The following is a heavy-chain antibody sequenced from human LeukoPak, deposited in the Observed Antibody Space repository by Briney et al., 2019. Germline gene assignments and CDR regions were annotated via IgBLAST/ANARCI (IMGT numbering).Heavy chain of an antibody. CDR1: GFTFSTYW. Sequence: GGSLRLSCAGSGFTFSTYWMTWVRQAPGRGLEWVANIKQDGSEKYYVDSVKGRFTISRDNAQNSLYLQMNSLRTEDTAVYYCATESMLDWSGFDYWGQGTLVTVSS. CDR3: ATESMLDWSGFDY. J-gene: IGHJ4*02. D-gene: IGHD3-9*01. CDR2: IKQDGSEK. V-gene: IGHV3-7*01.